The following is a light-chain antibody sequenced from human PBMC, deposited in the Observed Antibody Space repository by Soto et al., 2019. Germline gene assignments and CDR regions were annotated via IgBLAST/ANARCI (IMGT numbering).Light chain of an antibody. Sequence: SALTQPASVSVSPGQSITISCTGTSSDIGGYNYVSWYQQHPGKAPKLMIYEVSNRPSGVSNRFSGSKSGNTASLTISGLQAEDEADYYCSSYTSSSTLNWVFGGGTKLTVL. CDR1: SSDIGGYNY. J-gene: IGLJ3*02. CDR3: SSYTSSSTLNWV. CDR2: EVS. V-gene: IGLV2-14*01.